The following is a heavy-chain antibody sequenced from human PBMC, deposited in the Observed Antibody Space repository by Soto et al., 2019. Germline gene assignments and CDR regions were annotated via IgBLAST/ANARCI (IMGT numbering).Heavy chain of an antibody. J-gene: IGHJ6*02. V-gene: IGHV3-15*02. D-gene: IGHD1-1*01. CDR1: GFTFINAW. CDR2: IKGKADGGTT. Sequence: EVQLVESGGTLVEPGGSLRLSCAASGFTFINAWMTWVRRAPGKGLEWVGRIKGKADGGTTDYAESVKGRFAISRDDSTDTMFLQMNSLKTDDTAVYYCTTGGSDWNIVPAYYYGMDVWGQGTTVTVSS. CDR3: TTGGSDWNIVPAYYYGMDV.